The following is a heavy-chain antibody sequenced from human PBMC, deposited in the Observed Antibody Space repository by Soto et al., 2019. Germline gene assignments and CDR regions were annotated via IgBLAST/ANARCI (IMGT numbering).Heavy chain of an antibody. CDR1: GYTFTSYG. V-gene: IGHV1-18*01. CDR2: ISAYNGNT. J-gene: IGHJ4*02. Sequence: GASVKVSCKASGYTFTSYGISWVRQAPGQGLEWMGWISAYNGNTNYAQKLQGRVTMTTDTSTSTAYMELRSLRSDDTAVYYCARDGLLSMEDGYYDFWSGYFYWGQGTLVTVSS. D-gene: IGHD3-3*01. CDR3: ARDGLLSMEDGYYDFWSGYFY.